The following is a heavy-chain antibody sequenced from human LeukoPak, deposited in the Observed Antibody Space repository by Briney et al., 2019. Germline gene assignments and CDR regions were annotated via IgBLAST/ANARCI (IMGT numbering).Heavy chain of an antibody. CDR3: ATGVSTMTVLPGAFDV. D-gene: IGHD3-22*01. CDR2: FDPEEGEI. J-gene: IGHJ3*01. Sequence: ASVKVSCKVSGYSLNELSVSWVRQAPGKGLEWMGGFDPEEGEIIYARKFQGRVTMTDDTGTDTAYMELRSLRSEDTAVYYCATGVSTMTVLPGAFDVWGQGTKVAVSS. V-gene: IGHV1-24*01. CDR1: GYSLNELS.